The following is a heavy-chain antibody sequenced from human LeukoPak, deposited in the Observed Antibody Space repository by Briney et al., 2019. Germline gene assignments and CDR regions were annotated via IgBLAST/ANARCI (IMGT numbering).Heavy chain of an antibody. V-gene: IGHV4-39*01. Sequence: SETLSLTCTVSGGSISSSLYYWGWIRQPPGKGLEWIGTIYYRGSTYSNPSLNSRVTISLDTSKNQFSLRLRSVTAADTALYYCARHYLSDGIPSTFDPWGQGTLVTVSS. CDR1: GGSISSSLYY. CDR3: ARHYLSDGIPSTFDP. CDR2: IYYRGST. J-gene: IGHJ5*02. D-gene: IGHD2-2*01.